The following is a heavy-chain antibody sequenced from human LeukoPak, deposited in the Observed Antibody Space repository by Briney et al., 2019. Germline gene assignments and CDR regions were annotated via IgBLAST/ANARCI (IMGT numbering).Heavy chain of an antibody. D-gene: IGHD1-14*01. CDR3: ARLSGTTWRDWFDP. J-gene: IGHJ5*02. CDR2: SHYSGTT. CDR1: GGSITYYY. Sequence: SETLSLTCTVSGGSITYYYWSWIRQPPGKGLKWIGYSHYSGTTNYNPSLKSRVTISVDTSKNQFSLRMTSVTAADTAVYYCARLSGTTWRDWFDPWGQGTLVTVSS. V-gene: IGHV4-59*08.